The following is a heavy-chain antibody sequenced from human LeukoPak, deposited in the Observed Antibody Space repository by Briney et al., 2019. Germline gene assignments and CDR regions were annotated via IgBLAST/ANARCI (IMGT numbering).Heavy chain of an antibody. J-gene: IGHJ4*02. V-gene: IGHV4-38-2*01. D-gene: IGHD6-19*01. CDR2: IYHSGST. Sequence: SETLSLTCAASDYSISSGYYWGWIRQPPGKGLEWIGSIYHSGSTYYNPSLKSRVTISVDTSKNQFSLKLSSVTAADTAVYYCARVRGWEGFDYWCQGTLVTVSS. CDR1: DYSISSGYY. CDR3: ARVRGWEGFDY.